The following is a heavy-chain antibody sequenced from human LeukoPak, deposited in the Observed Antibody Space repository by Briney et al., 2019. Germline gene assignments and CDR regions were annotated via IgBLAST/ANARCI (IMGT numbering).Heavy chain of an antibody. CDR3: AAIAAAGQYYYYYYMDV. CDR1: GYTFTGYY. J-gene: IGHJ6*03. Sequence: ASVKVSCKASGYTFTGYYMHWVRQAPGQRLEWMGWINPNSGGTNYAQKFQGRVTMTRDTSISTAYMELSRLRSDDTAVYYCAAIAAAGQYYYYYYMDVWGKGTTVTVSS. D-gene: IGHD6-13*01. CDR2: INPNSGGT. V-gene: IGHV1-2*02.